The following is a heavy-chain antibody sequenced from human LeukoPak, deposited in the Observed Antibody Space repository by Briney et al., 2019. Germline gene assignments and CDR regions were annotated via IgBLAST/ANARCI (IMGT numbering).Heavy chain of an antibody. D-gene: IGHD6-6*01. CDR3: ARGWDSSSNWFDP. J-gene: IGHJ5*02. CDR2: IIPILGIA. Sequence: SVKVSCKASGYTFTSYGISWVRQAPGQGLEWMGRIIPILGIANYAQKFQGRVTITADKSTSTAYMELSSLRSEDTAVYYCARGWDSSSNWFDPWGQGTLVTVSS. CDR1: GYTFTSYG. V-gene: IGHV1-69*04.